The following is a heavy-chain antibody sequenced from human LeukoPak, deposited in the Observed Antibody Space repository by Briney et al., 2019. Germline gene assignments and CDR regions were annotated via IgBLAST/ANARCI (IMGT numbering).Heavy chain of an antibody. CDR3: ATPISSHSNSLYNWFDP. CDR1: GFTFNNYA. D-gene: IGHD4-23*01. CDR2: ISDSGVST. J-gene: IGHJ5*02. Sequence: RPGGSLRLSCAASGFTFNNYAMNWVRQAPGKGLEWVSSISDSGVSTYYADSVKGRFTISRDNSKNTLYLYMDSLRAEDTAVYYCATPISSHSNSLYNWFDPWGQGTLVTVSS. V-gene: IGHV3-23*01.